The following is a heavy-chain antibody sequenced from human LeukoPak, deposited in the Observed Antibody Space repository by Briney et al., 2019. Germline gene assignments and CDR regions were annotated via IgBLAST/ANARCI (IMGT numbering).Heavy chain of an antibody. Sequence: SETLSLTCAVSGASITSGGYSWNWMRQPPGKGLEWIGYIYHTGNTYYNPSLKSRVTISVDRSKNQFSLKLSSVTAADTAVYYCARGFFVRGNPGSWFDPWGQGTLVTVSS. J-gene: IGHJ5*02. D-gene: IGHD3-10*02. CDR2: IYHTGNT. V-gene: IGHV4-30-2*01. CDR1: GASITSGGYS. CDR3: ARGFFVRGNPGSWFDP.